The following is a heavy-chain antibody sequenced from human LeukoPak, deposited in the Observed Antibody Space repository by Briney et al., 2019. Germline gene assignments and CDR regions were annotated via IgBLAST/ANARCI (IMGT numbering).Heavy chain of an antibody. D-gene: IGHD3-3*01. J-gene: IGHJ4*02. CDR2: MNPNSGNT. Sequence: ASVKVYCKASGYTFTSYDINWVRQATGQGLEWMGWMNPNSGNTGYAQKFQGRVTMTRNTSISTAYMELSSLRSEDTAVYYCARGLSLTYYDFWSGPYYFDYWGQGTLVTVSS. CDR1: GYTFTSYD. V-gene: IGHV1-8*01. CDR3: ARGLSLTYYDFWSGPYYFDY.